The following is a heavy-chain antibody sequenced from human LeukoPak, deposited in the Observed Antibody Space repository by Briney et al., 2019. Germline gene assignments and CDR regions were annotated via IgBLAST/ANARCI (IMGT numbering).Heavy chain of an antibody. Sequence: SETPSLTCTASGGSISSYYWSWIRQPPGKGLEWIGYIYYSGSTNYNPSLKSRVTISVDTSKNQFSLKLSSVTAADTAVYYCARGSYYYGSGSYSTFILLDYWGQGTLVTVSS. CDR1: GGSISSYY. CDR2: IYYSGST. V-gene: IGHV4-59*08. D-gene: IGHD3-10*01. J-gene: IGHJ4*02. CDR3: ARGSYYYGSGSYSTFILLDY.